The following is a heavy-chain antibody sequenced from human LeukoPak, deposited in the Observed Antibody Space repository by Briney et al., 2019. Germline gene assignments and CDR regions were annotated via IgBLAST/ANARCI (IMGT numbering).Heavy chain of an antibody. J-gene: IGHJ6*02. CDR1: GFTFSSYA. CDR2: ISGSGGSA. CDR3: AKAVQLFIDYYYYYGMDV. Sequence: PGGSLRLSCAASGFTFSSYAMSWVRQAPGKGLEWVSAISGSGGSAYYADSVKGRFTISRDNSKNTLYLQMNSLRAEDTAVYCCAKAVQLFIDYYYYYGMDVWGQGTTVTVSS. D-gene: IGHD5-18*01. V-gene: IGHV3-23*01.